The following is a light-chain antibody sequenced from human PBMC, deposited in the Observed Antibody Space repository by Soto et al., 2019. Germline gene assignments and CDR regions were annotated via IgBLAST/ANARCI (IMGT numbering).Light chain of an antibody. CDR1: QSVGSD. J-gene: IGKJ1*01. Sequence: IVMTQSPATLSVSPGERATLSCRASQSVGSDLAWYQQKPGQAPRLLIYGASNRATGIPDRFSGSGSGTDFTLTISRLEPEDFAVYYCQQYGSSGTFAQRTKVDNK. CDR3: QQYGSSGT. V-gene: IGKV3-20*01. CDR2: GAS.